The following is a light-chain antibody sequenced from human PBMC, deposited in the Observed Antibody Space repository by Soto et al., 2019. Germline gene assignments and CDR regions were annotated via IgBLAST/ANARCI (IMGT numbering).Light chain of an antibody. CDR2: DAS. J-gene: IGKJ5*01. CDR3: QQSSKWPPVT. Sequence: EIVLTQSPATLSLSPGERATLSCRASQSVSSDVAWYQQKPGQAPRLLIYDASNRATGIPARVSGSGSGTDFTLTISSREPEDFAVYYCQQSSKWPPVTCGQGTRLEI. CDR1: QSVSSD. V-gene: IGKV3-11*01.